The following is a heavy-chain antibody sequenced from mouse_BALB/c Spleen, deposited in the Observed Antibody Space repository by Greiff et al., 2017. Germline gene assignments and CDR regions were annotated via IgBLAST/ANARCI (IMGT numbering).Heavy chain of an antibody. Sequence: EGKLVESGGDLVKPGGSLKLSCAASGFTFSSYGMSWVRQTPDKRLEWVATISSGGSYTYYPDSVKGRFTISRDNAKNTLYLQMSSLKSEDTAMYYCARHDRDAMDYWGQGTSVTVSS. CDR2: ISSGGSYT. CDR3: ARHDRDAMDY. J-gene: IGHJ4*01. CDR1: GFTFSSYG. V-gene: IGHV5-6*01.